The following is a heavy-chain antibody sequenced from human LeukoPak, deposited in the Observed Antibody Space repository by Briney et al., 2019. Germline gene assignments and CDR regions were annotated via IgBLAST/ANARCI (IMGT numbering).Heavy chain of an antibody. CDR1: GFTFSSYV. Sequence: HPGGSLRLSCAASGFTFSSYVMSWVRQAPGKGLEWVSYINHNAETIYYADSVKGRFTISRDNAKNVLYLQMNRLRDGDTAVYYCAKDSSAWYEDYFDYWGQGILVTVSS. J-gene: IGHJ4*02. V-gene: IGHV3-48*02. D-gene: IGHD6-13*01. CDR2: INHNAETI. CDR3: AKDSSAWYEDYFDY.